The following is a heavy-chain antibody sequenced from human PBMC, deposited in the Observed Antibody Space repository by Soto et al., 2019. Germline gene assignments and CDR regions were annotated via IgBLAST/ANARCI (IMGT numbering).Heavy chain of an antibody. CDR3: ARGLPNNWNYLSWFDP. D-gene: IGHD1-7*01. CDR2: IIPIFGTA. V-gene: IGHV1-69*06. Sequence: SVKVSCKASGGTFSSYAISWVRQAPGQGLEWMGGIIPIFGTANYAQKFQGRVTITADKSTSTAYMELSSLRSEDTAVYYCARGLPNNWNYLSWFDPWGQGTLVTVSS. J-gene: IGHJ5*02. CDR1: GGTFSSYA.